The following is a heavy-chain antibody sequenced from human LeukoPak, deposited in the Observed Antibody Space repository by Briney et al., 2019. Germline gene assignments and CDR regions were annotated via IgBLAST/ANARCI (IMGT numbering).Heavy chain of an antibody. CDR2: ISAYNGNT. V-gene: IGHV1-18*04. Sequence: ASVKVSCKASGYTFTGYYMHWVRQAPGQGPEWMGWISAYNGNTNYAQKLQGRVTMTTDTSTSTAYMELRSLRSDDTAVYYCARLVVPAAMSGGFDYWGQGTLVTVSS. J-gene: IGHJ4*02. CDR3: ARLVVPAAMSGGFDY. CDR1: GYTFTGYY. D-gene: IGHD2-2*01.